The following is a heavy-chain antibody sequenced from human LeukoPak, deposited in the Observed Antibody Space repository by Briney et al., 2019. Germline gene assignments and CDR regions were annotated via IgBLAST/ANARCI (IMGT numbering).Heavy chain of an antibody. J-gene: IGHJ4*02. CDR2: ISGSGGGT. CDR3: AKESGEYDYVWGRYTFDY. Sequence: PGGSLRLSCAVSGFTFSSYAMSWVRQAPGKGLEWVSAISGSGGGTFYADSVRGRFTISRDNSKNTLYLQMNSLRAEDTAVYYCAKESGEYDYVWGRYTFDYWGQGTLVTVSS. CDR1: GFTFSSYA. V-gene: IGHV3-23*01. D-gene: IGHD3-16*01.